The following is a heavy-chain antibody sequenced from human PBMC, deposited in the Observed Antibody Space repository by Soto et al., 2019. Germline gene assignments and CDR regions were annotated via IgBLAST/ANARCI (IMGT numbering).Heavy chain of an antibody. Sequence: ASVKVSCKASGYTFTNYGINWVRQASGQGLEWMGWMNPNSGNTGYAQKFQGRVTMTRDTSTNTVYMELSSLRSEDTAVYYCARGNYYGSGSYWGNYGMDVWGQGTTVTVSS. D-gene: IGHD3-10*01. CDR1: GYTFTNYG. CDR2: MNPNSGNT. CDR3: ARGNYYGSGSYWGNYGMDV. V-gene: IGHV1-8*01. J-gene: IGHJ6*02.